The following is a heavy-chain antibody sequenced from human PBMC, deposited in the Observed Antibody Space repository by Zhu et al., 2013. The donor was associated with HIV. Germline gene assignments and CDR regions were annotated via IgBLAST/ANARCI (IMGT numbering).Heavy chain of an antibody. V-gene: IGHV1-18*01. D-gene: IGHD1-1*01. CDR2: ISAYNGNT. CDR1: GYTFTNYG. Sequence: QVQLVQSGAEVKKPGASVKVSCKASGYTFTNYGISWVRQAPGQGLEWMGWISAYNGNTNYAQKVQGRVTMTTDTSTSTAYMELRRLKSDDTAMYYCAREQQLPLYSYYYGFDVWGQGTTVIVSS. J-gene: IGHJ6*02. CDR3: AREQQLPLYSYYYGFDV.